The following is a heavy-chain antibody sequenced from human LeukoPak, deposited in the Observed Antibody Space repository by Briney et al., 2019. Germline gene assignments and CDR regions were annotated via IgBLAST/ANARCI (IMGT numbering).Heavy chain of an antibody. CDR2: INHSGST. CDR3: ARAMVRGVIDGPLDY. J-gene: IGHJ4*02. CDR1: GGSFSGYY. Sequence: PSETLSLTCAVYGGSFSGYYWSWIRQPPGKGLEWIGEINHSGSTNYNPSLKSRVTISVDTSKNQFSLKLSSVTAADTAVYYCARAMVRGVIDGPLDYWGQGTLVTVSS. D-gene: IGHD3-10*01. V-gene: IGHV4-34*01.